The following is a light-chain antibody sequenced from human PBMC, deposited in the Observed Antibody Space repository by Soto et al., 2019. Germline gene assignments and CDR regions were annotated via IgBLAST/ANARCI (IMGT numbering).Light chain of an antibody. J-gene: IGLJ3*02. V-gene: IGLV1-40*01. CDR1: SSNIGAGYD. Sequence: QSVLTQPPSVSGAPGQRVTISCTRSSSNIGAGYDVHWYQQLPGTAPKLLIYGNSNRPSGGPDRFSGSKSGTSASLAITGLQAEDEADYYCQSYDSSRSGWVFGGGTKLTVL. CDR3: QSYDSSRSGWV. CDR2: GNS.